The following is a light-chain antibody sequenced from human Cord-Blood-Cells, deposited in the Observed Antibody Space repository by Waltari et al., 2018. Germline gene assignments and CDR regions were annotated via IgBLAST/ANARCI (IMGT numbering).Light chain of an antibody. J-gene: IGLJ3*02. CDR1: SSDVGGYNY. V-gene: IGLV2-14*01. Sequence: QSALTQPAPVSGSPGQSITISCTGTSSDVGGYNYVSWYQQHPGKAPKLMIYDVRNRPSGVSNRFSGSKSGNTASLTISGLQAEDEADYYCSSYTSSSTWVFGGGTKLTVL. CDR3: SSYTSSSTWV. CDR2: DVR.